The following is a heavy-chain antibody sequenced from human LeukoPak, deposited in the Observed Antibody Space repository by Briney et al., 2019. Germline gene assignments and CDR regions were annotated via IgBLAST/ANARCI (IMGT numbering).Heavy chain of an antibody. V-gene: IGHV3-21*04. Sequence: GGSLRLSCAASGFTFSSYSMNWVRQAPGKGLEWVSSISSSSSYLYYADSVKGRFTISRDNANNSLYLQMNSLRAEDTALYYCAKVASNYDFDYWGQGTLVTVSS. J-gene: IGHJ4*02. D-gene: IGHD4-11*01. CDR3: AKVASNYDFDY. CDR2: ISSSSSYL. CDR1: GFTFSSYS.